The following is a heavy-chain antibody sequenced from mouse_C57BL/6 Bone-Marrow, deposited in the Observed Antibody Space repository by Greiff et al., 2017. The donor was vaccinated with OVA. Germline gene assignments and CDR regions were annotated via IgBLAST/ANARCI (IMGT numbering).Heavy chain of an antibody. D-gene: IGHD2-2*01. CDR2: LNPNNGGT. Sequence: EVQLQQSGPELVKPGASVKISCKASGYTFTDYYMNWVKQSHGKSLEWIGDLNPNNGGTSYNQKFKGKATLTVDKSSSTAYMALRSLTSEDSAVYYCARGGGYTDYFDYWGQGTTLTVSS. CDR1: GYTFTDYY. CDR3: ARGGGYTDYFDY. J-gene: IGHJ2*01. V-gene: IGHV1-26*01.